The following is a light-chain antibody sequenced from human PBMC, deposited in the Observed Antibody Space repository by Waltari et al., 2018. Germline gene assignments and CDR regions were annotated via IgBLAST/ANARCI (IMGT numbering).Light chain of an antibody. CDR1: DSITY. CDR3: QQSSSVPRT. J-gene: IGKJ1*01. Sequence: DIHMTQSPSSLSASVGDRVTITCRASDSITYVNWYQQKPGRAPRLLIYAASNLQTGVPSRFSGIGSGTHFTLTISSLQPDDLATYFRQQSSSVPRTFGQGTK. CDR2: AAS. V-gene: IGKV1-39*01.